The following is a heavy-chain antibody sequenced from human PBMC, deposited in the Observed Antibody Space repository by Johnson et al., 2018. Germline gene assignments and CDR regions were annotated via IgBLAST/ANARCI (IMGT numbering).Heavy chain of an antibody. CDR2: IYYSGST. V-gene: IGHV4-39*07. CDR3: ARLSSENYYECSGAFDV. D-gene: IGHD3-22*01. J-gene: IGHJ3*01. Sequence: QVQLQESGPGLVKPSETLSLTCTVSGGSISSSSYYWGWIRQPPGKGLEWIGSIYYSGSTYYNPSLKRRATISVDTSKNQFSLRLGPVTAADPAVYYCARLSSENYYECSGAFDVWGQGTMVTVSS. CDR1: GGSISSSSYY.